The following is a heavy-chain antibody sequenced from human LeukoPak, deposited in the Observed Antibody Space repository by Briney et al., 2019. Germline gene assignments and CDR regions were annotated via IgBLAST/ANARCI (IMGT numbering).Heavy chain of an antibody. D-gene: IGHD3-10*01. Sequence: GESLKISCKASGYTFSTNWIGWVRQMPGKGLEWMGIIYPSDSDTRYSPSFQGQVTISADKSISTAYLQWSSLKASDTAMYYCARVVHYGSGSSYYFDYWGQGTLVTVSS. V-gene: IGHV5-51*01. CDR2: IYPSDSDT. CDR1: GYTFSTNW. CDR3: ARVVHYGSGSSYYFDY. J-gene: IGHJ4*02.